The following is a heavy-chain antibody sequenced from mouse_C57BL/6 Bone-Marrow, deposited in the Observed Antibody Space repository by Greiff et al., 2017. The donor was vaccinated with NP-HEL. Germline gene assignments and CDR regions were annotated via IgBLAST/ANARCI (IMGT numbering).Heavy chain of an antibody. V-gene: IGHV1-80*01. Sequence: VQRVESGAELVKPGASVKISCKASGYAFSSYWMNWVKQRPGKGLEWIGQIYPGDGDTNYNGKFKGKATLTADKSSSTAYMQLSSLTSEDSAVYFCARDYGSSYAYAMDYWGQGTSVTVSS. CDR2: IYPGDGDT. D-gene: IGHD1-1*01. CDR1: GYAFSSYW. CDR3: ARDYGSSYAYAMDY. J-gene: IGHJ4*01.